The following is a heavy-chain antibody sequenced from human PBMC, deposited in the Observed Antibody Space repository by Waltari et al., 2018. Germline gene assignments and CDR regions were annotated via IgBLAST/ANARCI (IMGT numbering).Heavy chain of an antibody. V-gene: IGHV4-34*01. CDR2: INHSGST. CDR3: ARLPTQRGRTGSTDY. J-gene: IGHJ4*02. D-gene: IGHD1-1*01. CDR1: GGSFSGYY. Sequence: QVQLPPWGAGLLKPSETLSLTCAVHGGSFSGYYWSWHRQPPGKGLEWIGEINHSGSTSDNPHLKSRVTISLDTAKNHFSLKLGSVTAEDTAVDYCARLPTQRGRTGSTDYWGQGNLVTVSS.